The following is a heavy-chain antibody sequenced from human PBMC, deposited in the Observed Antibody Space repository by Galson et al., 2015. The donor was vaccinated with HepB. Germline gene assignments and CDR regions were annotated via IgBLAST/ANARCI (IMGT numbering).Heavy chain of an antibody. D-gene: IGHD6-13*01. CDR3: ASHIAAAANDAFDI. Sequence: SVKVSCKASGGTFSSYAISWVRQAPGQGLEWMGGIIPIFGTANYAQKFQGRVTITADESTSTAYMELSSLRSEDTAVYYCASHIAAAANDAFDIWGQGTMVTVSS. J-gene: IGHJ3*02. V-gene: IGHV1-69*13. CDR1: GGTFSSYA. CDR2: IIPIFGTA.